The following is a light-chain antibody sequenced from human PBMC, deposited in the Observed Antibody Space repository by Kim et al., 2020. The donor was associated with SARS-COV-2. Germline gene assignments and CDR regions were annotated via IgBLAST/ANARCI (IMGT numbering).Light chain of an antibody. CDR1: QGISSY. CDR2: VAS. Sequence: ASVGDRVTITCRASQGISSYLAWYQQKPGTVPKLLIYVASTLQSGVPSRFSGSGSGTDFTLTISSLQPEDVATYYCQQYNSSPETFGQGTKVDIK. CDR3: QQYNSSPET. V-gene: IGKV1-27*01. J-gene: IGKJ1*01.